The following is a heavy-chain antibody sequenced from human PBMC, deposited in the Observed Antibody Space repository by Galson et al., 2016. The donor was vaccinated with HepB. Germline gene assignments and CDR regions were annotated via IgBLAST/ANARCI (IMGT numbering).Heavy chain of an antibody. V-gene: IGHV3-30*18. Sequence: SLRLSCAASGFTFSNYAMHWVRQAPGKGLEWVSVISYDGSTKYYADSVRGRFTISRDNSKNTLYLQMNTLKLEDTAVFYCAQDAVEYSSSSFFHYWGQGTLVTVSS. D-gene: IGHD6-6*01. J-gene: IGHJ4*02. CDR2: ISYDGSTK. CDR3: AQDAVEYSSSSFFHY. CDR1: GFTFSNYA.